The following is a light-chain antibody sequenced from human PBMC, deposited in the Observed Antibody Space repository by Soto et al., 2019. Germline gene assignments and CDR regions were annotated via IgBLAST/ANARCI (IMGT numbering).Light chain of an antibody. Sequence: EIVLTQSPGTLSLSPGERATLSCRASQSVSVNSLAWYQQKGGQAPRLLIYAASTRATGVPDRFSGTGSGTDFALTISSLQSEYFAVYYCQQYNNWPLTSVGGTKLDIK. CDR3: QQYNNWPLT. CDR1: QSVSVN. V-gene: IGKV3-15*01. CDR2: AAS. J-gene: IGKJ4*01.